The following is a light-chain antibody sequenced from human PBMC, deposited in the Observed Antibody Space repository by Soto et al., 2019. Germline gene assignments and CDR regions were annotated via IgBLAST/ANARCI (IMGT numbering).Light chain of an antibody. CDR2: EAS. Sequence: DIQMTQSPPTVSASVGDRVTITCRARQSISNPLAWYQQKPGKAPNLLIYEASSLQSGVPSRFSGSGSGTDFTLTISSLQPDDFATYFCQQYNGYSSTFGQGTKVDIK. CDR1: QSISNP. J-gene: IGKJ1*01. CDR3: QQYNGYSST. V-gene: IGKV1-5*01.